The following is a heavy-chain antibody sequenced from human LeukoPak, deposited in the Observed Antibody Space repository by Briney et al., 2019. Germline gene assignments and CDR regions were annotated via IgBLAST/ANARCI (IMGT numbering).Heavy chain of an antibody. J-gene: IGHJ6*04. CDR1: GFTFGDYA. D-gene: IGHD2-15*01. V-gene: IGHV3-49*04. CDR2: ISSKAYGGTT. CDR3: TRALGYCSGGSCYYYYGMDV. Sequence: GGSLRLSCTASGFTFGDYAMSWVRQAPGKGLEWVGFISSKAYGGTTEYAASVKGRFTISRDDSKSIAYLQINSLKNEDTAVYYCTRALGYCSGGSCYYYYGMDVWGKGTTVTVSS.